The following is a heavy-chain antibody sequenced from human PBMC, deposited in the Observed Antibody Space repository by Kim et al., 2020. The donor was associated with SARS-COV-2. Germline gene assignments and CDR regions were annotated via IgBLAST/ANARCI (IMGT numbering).Heavy chain of an antibody. CDR1: GYTFTGYY. J-gene: IGHJ5*02. D-gene: IGHD6-13*01. Sequence: ASVKVSCKASGYTFTGYYMHWVRQAPGQGLEWMGRINPNSGGTNYAQKFQGRVTMTRDTSISTAYMELSRLRSDDTAVYYCARGLAAAGKYPNWFDPWGQGTLVTVSS. CDR3: ARGLAAAGKYPNWFDP. V-gene: IGHV1-2*06. CDR2: INPNSGGT.